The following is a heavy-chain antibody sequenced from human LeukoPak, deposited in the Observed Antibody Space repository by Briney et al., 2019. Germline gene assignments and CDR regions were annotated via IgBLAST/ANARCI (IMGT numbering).Heavy chain of an antibody. CDR1: GFTFSSYW. Sequence: GGSLRLSCAASGFTFSSYWMSWVRQAPGKGLEWVANIKQDGSEKYYVDSVKGRFTISRDNSKNTLYLQMNSLRAEDTAVYYCAKSPPSKRDVWGQGTTVTISS. CDR3: AKSPPSKRDV. J-gene: IGHJ6*02. V-gene: IGHV3-7*03. CDR2: IKQDGSEK.